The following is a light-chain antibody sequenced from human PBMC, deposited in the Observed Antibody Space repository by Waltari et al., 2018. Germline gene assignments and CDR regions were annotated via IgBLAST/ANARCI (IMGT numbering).Light chain of an antibody. CDR1: QGISSY. CDR2: AAS. Sequence: VIWMTQSPSLLPASTGDRVTISCRVSQGISSYLAWYQQKPGKAPELLIYAASTLQSGVPSRFSGSGSGTDFTLTISCLQSEDFATYYCQQYDSVSSSFGQGTKVEIK. CDR3: QQYDSVSSS. J-gene: IGKJ1*01. V-gene: IGKV1D-8*01.